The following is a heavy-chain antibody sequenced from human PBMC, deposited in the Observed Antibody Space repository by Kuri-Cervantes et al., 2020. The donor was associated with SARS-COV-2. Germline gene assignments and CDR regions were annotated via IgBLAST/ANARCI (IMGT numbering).Heavy chain of an antibody. D-gene: IGHD6-13*01. CDR2: IYSGGSST. Sequence: GGSLRLSCAASGFTFSSYAMSWVRQAPGKGLEWASVIYSGGSSTYYADSVKGRFTISRDNSKNTLYLQMNSLRAEDTAVYYCAKGGPAAAGVFDYWGQGTLVTVSS. J-gene: IGHJ4*02. CDR1: GFTFSSYA. CDR3: AKGGPAAAGVFDY. V-gene: IGHV3-23*03.